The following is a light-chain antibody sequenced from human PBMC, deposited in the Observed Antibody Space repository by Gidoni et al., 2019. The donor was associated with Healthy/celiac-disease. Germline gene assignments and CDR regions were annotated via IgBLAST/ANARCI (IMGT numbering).Light chain of an antibody. CDR3: SSYTSSSTPVV. Sequence: QSALTQPASVSGSPGQSLTISCTGTSSDVGGYNYVSWYQQHPGKAPILMIYDVSNRPSGVSNRFSGSKSGNTASLTISGLQAEDEADYYCSSYTSSSTPVVFGGGTKLTVL. J-gene: IGLJ2*01. V-gene: IGLV2-14*01. CDR1: SSDVGGYNY. CDR2: DVS.